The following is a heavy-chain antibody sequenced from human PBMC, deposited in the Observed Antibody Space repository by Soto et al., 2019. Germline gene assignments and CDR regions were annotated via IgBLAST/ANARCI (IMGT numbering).Heavy chain of an antibody. CDR2: IHPSDFDT. CDR1: GYSFTSYW. Sequence: PGESLKISCKGSGYSFTSYWIGWVRQMPGKGLEWMGIIHPSDFDTRYSPSFQGQVTISADKSISTAYPQWSSLKASDTAMYYCARHEVDEYCSGGSCYSGGQWFDPWGQGTLVTVSS. J-gene: IGHJ5*02. D-gene: IGHD2-15*01. CDR3: ARHEVDEYCSGGSCYSGGQWFDP. V-gene: IGHV5-51*01.